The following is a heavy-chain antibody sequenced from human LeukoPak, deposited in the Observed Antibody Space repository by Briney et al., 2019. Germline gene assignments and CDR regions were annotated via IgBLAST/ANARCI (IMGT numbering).Heavy chain of an antibody. J-gene: IGHJ4*02. V-gene: IGHV3-30*18. Sequence: GGSLRLSCAVSGFTFSSYGMHWVRQAPGKGLEWMAVISYDGTNKYYADSVRGRFTISRDNSKNTLYLQMNSLRAEDTAVYYCAKDLNYDFWSGLGNWGQGTLVTVSS. CDR2: ISYDGTNK. D-gene: IGHD3-3*01. CDR1: GFTFSSYG. CDR3: AKDLNYDFWSGLGN.